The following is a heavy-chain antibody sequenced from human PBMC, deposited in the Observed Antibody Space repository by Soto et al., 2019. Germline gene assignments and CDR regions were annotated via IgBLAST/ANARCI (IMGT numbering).Heavy chain of an antibody. CDR2: IYYSGST. J-gene: IGHJ5*02. V-gene: IGHV4-34*01. Sequence: PSETLSLTCAVSGGSFSGYYWSWIRQPPGKGLEWVGEIYYSGSTNYNPSLKSRVTISVDTSKNQCSLKLSSVTAADTAVYYCARGSYCSSTSCYQPYGWFDPWGQGTLVTVSS. D-gene: IGHD2-2*01. CDR1: GGSFSGYY. CDR3: ARGSYCSSTSCYQPYGWFDP.